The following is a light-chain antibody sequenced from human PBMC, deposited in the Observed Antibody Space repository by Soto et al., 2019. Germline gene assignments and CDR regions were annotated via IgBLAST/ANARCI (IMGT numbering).Light chain of an antibody. V-gene: IGKV3-15*01. CDR3: QQYNNWPRT. Sequence: EIVMTQSPATLSVSPGERATLSCRASQSVSSNLAWYQQKPGQAPRLLIYGASTRATGIPARFSSSGSGTEFTLTISSLQSEDFAVYYCQQYNNWPRTFGQWTKLEIK. J-gene: IGKJ2*01. CDR2: GAS. CDR1: QSVSSN.